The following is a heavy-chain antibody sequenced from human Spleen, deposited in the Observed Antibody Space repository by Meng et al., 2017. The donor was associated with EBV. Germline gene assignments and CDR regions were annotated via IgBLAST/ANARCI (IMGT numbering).Heavy chain of an antibody. CDR3: SRDLAGSDDD. V-gene: IGHV3-74*01. J-gene: IGHJ4*02. CDR2: TNEDGRTT. D-gene: IGHD6-25*01. CDR1: GFSFSRYW. Sequence: EVQLVESGGALGQPGGSLRLSCVASGFSFSRYWMHWVRQAPGKGLVWVSRTNEDGRTTDYADSVKGRFTISRDNTKNILYLQMDSLRAEDTALYFCSRDLAGSDDDWGQGTLVTVSS.